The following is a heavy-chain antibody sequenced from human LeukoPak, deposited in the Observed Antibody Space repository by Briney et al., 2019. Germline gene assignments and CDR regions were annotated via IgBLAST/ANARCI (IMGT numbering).Heavy chain of an antibody. Sequence: GGSLRLSCAASGFTFNNNWMSWVRQASGKGLEWVAIIKQDGSEKYYVDSVKGRFTISRDNAKNSLYLQMNSLRAEDTALYYCGRGAGWLTDYWGQGTLVTVSS. V-gene: IGHV3-7*01. CDR3: GRGAGWLTDY. D-gene: IGHD5-24*01. CDR2: IKQDGSEK. CDR1: GFTFNNNW. J-gene: IGHJ4*02.